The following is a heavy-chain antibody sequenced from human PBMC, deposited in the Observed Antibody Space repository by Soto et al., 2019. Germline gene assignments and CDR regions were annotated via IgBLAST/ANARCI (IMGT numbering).Heavy chain of an antibody. CDR1: GYTFMNYA. CDR3: AKIFFNCGSCYTFSPFEP. Sequence: QVQLVQSGAEVKEPGASVKLSCQASGYTFMNYAISWVRQAPGQGLEWMGWISPSTGNTDQAQNFQSRGIITLSTTTNTANMETKTLRSDDSAVYYSAKIFFNCGSCYTFSPFEPWGRGTLVTVSS. V-gene: IGHV1-18*01. D-gene: IGHD2-15*01. CDR2: ISPSTGNT. J-gene: IGHJ5*01.